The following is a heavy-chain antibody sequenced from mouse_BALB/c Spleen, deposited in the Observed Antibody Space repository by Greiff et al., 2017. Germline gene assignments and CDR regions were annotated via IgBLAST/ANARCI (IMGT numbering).Heavy chain of an antibody. J-gene: IGHJ1*01. Sequence: EVKLVESGADLVKPGGSVKLSCAASGFTFSSYGMYWVRQTPDKRLEWVATISSGCSYTYYPDSVKGRSTISIDNAKNTLYLQMSSLKSEDTAMYYSARQGQSYGKGWYFDVWGAGTTVTVSS. CDR1: GFTFSSYG. CDR2: ISSGCSYT. D-gene: IGHD2-1*01. CDR3: ARQGQSYGKGWYFDV. V-gene: IGHV5-6*01.